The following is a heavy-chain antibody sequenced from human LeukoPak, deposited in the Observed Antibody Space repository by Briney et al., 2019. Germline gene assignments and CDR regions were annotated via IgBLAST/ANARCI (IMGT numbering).Heavy chain of an antibody. CDR3: ARDWGTGGAYGAFDI. CDR1: GGSISSHY. CDR2: IYYSGST. J-gene: IGHJ3*02. Sequence: SETLSLTCTVSGGSISSHYWSWIRQPPGKGLEWIGYIYYSGSTNYNPPLKSRVTISVDTSKNQFSLMLNSVTAADTAVYYCARDWGTGGAYGAFDIWGQGTTVTVSS. V-gene: IGHV4-59*11. D-gene: IGHD3-16*01.